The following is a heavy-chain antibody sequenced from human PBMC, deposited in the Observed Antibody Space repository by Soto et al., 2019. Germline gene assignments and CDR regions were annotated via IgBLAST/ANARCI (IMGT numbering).Heavy chain of an antibody. CDR2: ILSDGSNK. J-gene: IGHJ4*02. CDR3: ARDDEGGSDCDLGY. CDR1: GFTLSSHA. D-gene: IGHD1-26*01. V-gene: IGHV3-30-3*01. Sequence: QVQLVESGGGVVQPGRSLRLSCAVSGFTLSSHAMHWVRQAPGKGLEWVALILSDGSNKYYADSVKGRFTTSSDNSKNTMYLQMKSLSVEDTAVYYCARDDEGGSDCDLGYWGQGALVAVSS.